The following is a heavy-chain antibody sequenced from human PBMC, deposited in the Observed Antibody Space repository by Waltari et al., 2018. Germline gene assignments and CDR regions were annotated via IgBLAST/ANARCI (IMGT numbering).Heavy chain of an antibody. D-gene: IGHD5-18*01. Sequence: EVQLMESGGRLIHPGGSLRLSCSASGFAVNNYYMTWVRQPPGKVLEWVSLIDAVDNLYNTTSVKGRFAISRDNSKNTVHLQMDRLTDEDSALYFCARVNRLQGYSFGYFFDLWGQGTHVTVSS. CDR3: ARVNRLQGYSFGYFFDL. J-gene: IGHJ4*02. CDR1: GFAVNNYY. CDR2: IDAVDNL. V-gene: IGHV3-53*01.